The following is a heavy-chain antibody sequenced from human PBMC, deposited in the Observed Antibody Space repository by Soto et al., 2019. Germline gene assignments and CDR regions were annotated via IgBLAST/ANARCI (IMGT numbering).Heavy chain of an antibody. CDR2: ISAYNGNT. J-gene: IGHJ4*02. CDR3: ARDSPPVDY. CDR1: GYTFTSYG. V-gene: IGHV1-18*01. Sequence: QVQLVQSGAEVKKPGASVKVSCKASGYTFTSYGISWVRHAPGQGLEWMGWISAYNGNTKYAQKLQGRVTRTTDTSTRTDYMELRSLRSDDTAVYYCARDSPPVDYWGQGTLVTFSS.